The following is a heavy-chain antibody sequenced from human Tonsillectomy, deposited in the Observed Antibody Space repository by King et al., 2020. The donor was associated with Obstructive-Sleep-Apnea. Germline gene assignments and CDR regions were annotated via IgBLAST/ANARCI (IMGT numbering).Heavy chain of an antibody. D-gene: IGHD4-23*01. CDR3: AGIGNSEDHGAFDI. J-gene: IGHJ3*02. V-gene: IGHV4-38-2*02. CDR1: GYSISSGYY. CDR2: IYHSGST. Sequence: VQLQESGQGLVKPSETLSLTCTVSGYSISSGYYWGWIRQPPGKGLEWIGSIYHSGSTYYNPSLKSRVTISVDTSKNQFSLKLSSVTAADTAVYYCAGIGNSEDHGAFDIWGQGTMVTVSS.